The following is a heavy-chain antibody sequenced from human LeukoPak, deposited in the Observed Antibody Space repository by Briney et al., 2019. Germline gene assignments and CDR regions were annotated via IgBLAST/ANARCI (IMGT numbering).Heavy chain of an antibody. CDR1: AGTFSSYA. D-gene: IGHD3-22*01. CDR2: IISIFGTA. V-gene: IGHV1-69*06. CDR3: ARLSDYYDSSGYYSQFDY. J-gene: IGHJ4*02. Sequence: SVKVSCKASAGTFSSYAISWVRQPPGQGLEWMGRIISIFGTANYAQKFQGRVTITADKSTSTAYMELSSLRSEDTAVYYCARLSDYYDSSGYYSQFDYWGQGTLVTVSS.